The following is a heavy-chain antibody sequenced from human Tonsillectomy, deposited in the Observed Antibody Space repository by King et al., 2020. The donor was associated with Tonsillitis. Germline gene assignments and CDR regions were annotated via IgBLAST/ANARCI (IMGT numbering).Heavy chain of an antibody. CDR2: VRYDGSDK. D-gene: IGHD3-3*01. CDR3: AKKVSHYDSWSGCSN. J-gene: IGHJ1*01. V-gene: IGHV3-30*02. Sequence: WVRQAPGKGLEWVAFVRYDGSDKDYADSVKGRFTISRDNSNNMLYLQMNSLRVEDQAVDYCAKKVSHYDSWSGCSNWRQGTLDTVSS.